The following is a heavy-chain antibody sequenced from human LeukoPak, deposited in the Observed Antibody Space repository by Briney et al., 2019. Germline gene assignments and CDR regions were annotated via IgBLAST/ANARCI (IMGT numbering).Heavy chain of an antibody. CDR2: IIPIFGTA. Sequence: SVKVSCKASGYTFTSYAMNWVRQAPGQGLEWMGGIIPIFGTANYAQKFQGRVTITADESTSTAYMELSSLRSEDTAVYYCARLGTYYYDSSGYEALDIWGQGTMVTVSS. D-gene: IGHD3-22*01. CDR1: GYTFTSYA. V-gene: IGHV1-69*13. CDR3: ARLGTYYYDSSGYEALDI. J-gene: IGHJ3*02.